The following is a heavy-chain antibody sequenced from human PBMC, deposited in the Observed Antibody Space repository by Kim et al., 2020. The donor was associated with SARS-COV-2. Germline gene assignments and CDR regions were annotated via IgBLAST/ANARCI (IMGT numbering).Heavy chain of an antibody. Sequence: GGSLRLSCAASGFTFSSYAMSWVRQAPGKGLEWVSAISGSGGSTYYADSVKGRFTISRDNSENTLYLQMNSLRAEDTAVYYCAKDFDIVVKGMDVWGQGTTGTVSS. J-gene: IGHJ6*02. CDR3: AKDFDIVVKGMDV. V-gene: IGHV3-23*01. CDR2: ISGSGGST. D-gene: IGHD2-15*01. CDR1: GFTFSSYA.